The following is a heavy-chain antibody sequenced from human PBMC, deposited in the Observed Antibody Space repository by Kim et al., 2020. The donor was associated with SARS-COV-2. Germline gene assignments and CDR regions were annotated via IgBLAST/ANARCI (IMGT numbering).Heavy chain of an antibody. CDR2: IYYSGST. V-gene: IGHV4-39*07. CDR1: GGSISSSSYY. Sequence: SETLSLTCTVSGGSISSSSYYWGWIRQPPGKGLEWIGSIYYSGSTYYNPSLKSRVTISVDTSKNQFSLKLSSVTAADTAVYYCARDMLSRFGELLSNFDYWGQGTLVTVSS. J-gene: IGHJ4*02. D-gene: IGHD3-10*01. CDR3: ARDMLSRFGELLSNFDY.